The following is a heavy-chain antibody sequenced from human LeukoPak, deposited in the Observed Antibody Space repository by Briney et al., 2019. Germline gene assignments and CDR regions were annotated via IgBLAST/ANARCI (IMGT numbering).Heavy chain of an antibody. V-gene: IGHV3-64*01. Sequence: PGGSLRLSCAASGFTFSSYAMHWVRQAPGKGLEYVSAISSNGGSTYYANSVKGRFTISRDNSKNTLYLQMGSLRAEDMAVYYCARSGYSDRDAFDIWGQGTMVTVSS. CDR2: ISSNGGST. D-gene: IGHD3-3*01. CDR3: ARSGYSDRDAFDI. CDR1: GFTFSSYA. J-gene: IGHJ3*02.